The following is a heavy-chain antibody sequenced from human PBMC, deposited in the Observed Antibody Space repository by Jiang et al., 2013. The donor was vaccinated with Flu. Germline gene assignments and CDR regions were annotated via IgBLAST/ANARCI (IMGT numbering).Heavy chain of an antibody. V-gene: IGHV4-34*01. CDR3: AMVSVTIALRLTRWFDP. CDR1: GGSFSGYY. CDR2: INDSGST. D-gene: IGHD3-10*01. Sequence: LLKPSETLSLTCAVYGGSFSGYYWSWIRQPPAKGLEWIGEINDSGSTNYNPSLKSRVTISLDTSKNQFSLNLSSVTAADTAVYYCAMVSVTIALRLTRWFDPWGQGTLVTVSS. J-gene: IGHJ5*02.